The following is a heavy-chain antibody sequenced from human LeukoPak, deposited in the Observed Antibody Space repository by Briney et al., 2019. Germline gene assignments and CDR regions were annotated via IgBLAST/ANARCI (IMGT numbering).Heavy chain of an antibody. J-gene: IGHJ3*02. Sequence: GASVKVSCKASGYTFTSYDINWVRQATGQGLEWMGWMNPNSGNTGYAQKFQGRVTITRNTSISTAYMELSSLRSEDTAVYYCARGFCISASCYRCAFDIWGQGTMVTVSS. CDR1: GYTFTSYD. D-gene: IGHD2-2*01. V-gene: IGHV1-8*03. CDR3: ARGFCISASCYRCAFDI. CDR2: MNPNSGNT.